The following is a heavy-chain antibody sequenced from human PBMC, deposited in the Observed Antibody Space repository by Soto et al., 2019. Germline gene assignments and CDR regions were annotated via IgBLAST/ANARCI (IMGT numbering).Heavy chain of an antibody. CDR3: ATQGFYRMGV. J-gene: IGHJ6*02. CDR2: IHHSGAT. V-gene: IGHV4-4*02. Sequence: SETLSLTCAVSGDSITGDNWWSWVRQPPGKGLEWIGEIHHSGATNYNPSLKSRVTISVDGSKNQFSLKLNSATAADTAMFYCATQGFYRMGVWGRGTTVTVSS. CDR1: GDSITGDNW.